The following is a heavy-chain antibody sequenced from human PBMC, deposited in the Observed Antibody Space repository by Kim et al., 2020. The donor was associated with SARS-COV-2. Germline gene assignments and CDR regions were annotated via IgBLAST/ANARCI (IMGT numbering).Heavy chain of an antibody. CDR2: IYYSGST. D-gene: IGHD5-12*01. V-gene: IGHV4-30-4*01. J-gene: IGHJ4*02. CDR3: ARDNGGYGTLDY. CDR1: GGSISSGDYY. Sequence: SETLSLTCTVSGGSISSGDYYWTWIRQPPGKGLEWIGYIYYSGSTHYNPSLKSRLTISVDTSKTQFSLKLTSVTAADTTVYYCARDNGGYGTLDYWGQGTLVTVSS.